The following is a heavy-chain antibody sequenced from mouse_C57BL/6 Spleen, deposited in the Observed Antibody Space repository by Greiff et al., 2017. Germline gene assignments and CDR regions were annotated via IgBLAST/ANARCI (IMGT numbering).Heavy chain of an antibody. CDR1: GYSITSGYY. Sequence: EVQLQESGPGLVKPSQSLSLTCSVTGYSITSGYYWNWIRQFPGNKLEWMGYISYDGSNNYNPSLKNRISITRDTSKNQFFLKLNSVTTEDTATYYCARDRDYGEFAYWGQGTLVTVSA. CDR3: ARDRDYGEFAY. J-gene: IGHJ3*01. D-gene: IGHD1-1*01. CDR2: ISYDGSN. V-gene: IGHV3-6*01.